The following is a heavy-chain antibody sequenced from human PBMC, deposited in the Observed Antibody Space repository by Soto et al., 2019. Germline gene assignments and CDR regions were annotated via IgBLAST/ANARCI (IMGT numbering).Heavy chain of an antibody. D-gene: IGHD5-18*01. V-gene: IGHV3-74*01. J-gene: IGHJ4*02. CDR3: ARGDGDQYEGHGYLGRH. CDR1: GFTFSIYW. Sequence: EVQLVESGGGLVQPGGSLRLSCAASGFTFSIYWMHWVRQVPGKGLVWVSRMNTDGSRTSYADSARGRFTIYRDHAKSSLYRQMNRLMTEEPAVYYCARGDGDQYEGHGYLGRHWGQGTLVTVSS. CDR2: MNTDGSRT.